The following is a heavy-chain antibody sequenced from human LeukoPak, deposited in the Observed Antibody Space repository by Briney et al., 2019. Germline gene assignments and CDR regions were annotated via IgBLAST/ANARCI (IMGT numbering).Heavy chain of an antibody. Sequence: GASVKVSCKASGYTFTRYGINWVRQAPGQGLEWMGWISTYNGDTNYSQNLQGRVTMTTDTSMTTAYMELRSLRSDDTAVYYCARDNGIAVAGILGYWGQGTLVTVSS. V-gene: IGHV1-18*01. CDR3: ARDNGIAVAGILGY. CDR1: GYTFTRYG. J-gene: IGHJ4*02. CDR2: ISTYNGDT. D-gene: IGHD6-19*01.